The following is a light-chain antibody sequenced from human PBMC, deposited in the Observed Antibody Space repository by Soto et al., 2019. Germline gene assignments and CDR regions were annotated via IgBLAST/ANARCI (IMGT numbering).Light chain of an antibody. Sequence: QSVLTQSSSASASLGSSVTLTCTLSSGNSTYIIAWHQQQPGKAPRYLMNLEAGGSYNKGSGVPDRFSGSSSGADRYLTISNLQFEDEADYYCETWDSNTRVFGGGTKLTVL. CDR2: LEAGGSY. V-gene: IGLV4-60*02. CDR3: ETWDSNTRV. J-gene: IGLJ3*02. CDR1: SGNSTYI.